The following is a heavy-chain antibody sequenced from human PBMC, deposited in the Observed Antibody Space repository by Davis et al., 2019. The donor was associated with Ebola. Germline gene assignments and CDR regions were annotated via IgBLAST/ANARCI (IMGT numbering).Heavy chain of an antibody. CDR1: GYSFTSYW. CDR3: ARHKAAGYFDAFDI. J-gene: IGHJ3*02. V-gene: IGHV5-10-1*01. D-gene: IGHD3-22*01. CDR2: IDPSDSYT. Sequence: KVSCKGSGYSFTSYWISWVRQMPGKGLEWMGRIDPSDSYTNYSPSFQGHVTISADKSISTAYLQWSSLKASDTAMYYCARHKAAGYFDAFDIWGQGTMVTVSS.